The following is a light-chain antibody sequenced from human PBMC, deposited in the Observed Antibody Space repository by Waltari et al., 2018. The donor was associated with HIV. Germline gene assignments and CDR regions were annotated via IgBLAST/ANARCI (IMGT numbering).Light chain of an antibody. CDR3: SSYGGSNNLI. CDR1: SSDIGAYHA. CDR2: EVT. Sequence: QSALTQPPSASGSPGQLVTISCSGTSSDIGAYHAVSWYQHHPGKAPKLMIYEVTKRPSGVPDRFSGSKSGNTASLTVSGLQAEDEGDYYCSSYGGSNNLIFGGGTKLTVL. V-gene: IGLV2-8*01. J-gene: IGLJ2*01.